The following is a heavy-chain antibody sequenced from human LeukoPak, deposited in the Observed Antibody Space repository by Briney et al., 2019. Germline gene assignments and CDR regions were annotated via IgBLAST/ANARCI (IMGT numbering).Heavy chain of an antibody. J-gene: IGHJ5*02. CDR2: INGDGSTT. V-gene: IGHV3-74*01. D-gene: IGHD2/OR15-2a*01. CDR1: GFTFSTYW. CDR3: ARVVLSGAYQIDL. Sequence: PGGSLRLSCAASGFTFSTYWMHWVRQAPGKGLVWVSRINGDGSTTTYADSAKGPFTISRDNAQSTLYLQVNSLRVEDAAVYYCARVVLSGAYQIDLWGQGTLVTVSS.